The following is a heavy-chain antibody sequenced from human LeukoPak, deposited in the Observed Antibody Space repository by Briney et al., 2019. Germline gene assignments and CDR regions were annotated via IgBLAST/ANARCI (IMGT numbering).Heavy chain of an antibody. J-gene: IGHJ4*02. V-gene: IGHV4-34*01. CDR3: ARSIWFGARSPFDY. D-gene: IGHD3-10*01. CDR1: GGSFSGYY. CDR2: INHSRST. Sequence: SETLSLTCAVYGGSFSGYYWSWIRQPPGKGLEWIGEINHSRSTNYNPSLKSRVTISVDTSKNQFSLKLSSVTAADTAVYYCARSIWFGARSPFDYWGQGTLVTVSS.